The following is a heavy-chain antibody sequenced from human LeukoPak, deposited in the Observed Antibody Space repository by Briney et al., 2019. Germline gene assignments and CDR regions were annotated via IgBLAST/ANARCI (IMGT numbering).Heavy chain of an antibody. Sequence: PGRSLRLSCAASGFTFDDYAMHWVRQAPGKGLEWVSGISWNSGSIGYADSVKGRFTISRDNSKNTLYLQMNSLRAEDTAVYYCAKDFGSVVVITTFFDYWGQGTLVTVSS. CDR3: AKDFGSVVVITTFFDY. CDR2: ISWNSGSI. D-gene: IGHD3-22*01. J-gene: IGHJ4*02. CDR1: GFTFDDYA. V-gene: IGHV3-9*01.